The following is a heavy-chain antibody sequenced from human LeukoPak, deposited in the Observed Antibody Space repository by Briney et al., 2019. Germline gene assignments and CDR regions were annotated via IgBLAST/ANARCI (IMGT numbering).Heavy chain of an antibody. J-gene: IGHJ1*01. CDR1: GYTFTSYD. V-gene: IGHV1-8*01. CDR2: MNPNSGNT. Sequence: ASVKVSCMASGYTFTSYDINWVRQAPGQGLEWMGWMNPNSGNTGYAQKFQGRVTMTRNTSISTAYMALSSLRSEDTAVYYCARGPARTAEYFQHWGQGTLVTVSS. D-gene: IGHD3/OR15-3a*01. CDR3: ARGPARTAEYFQH.